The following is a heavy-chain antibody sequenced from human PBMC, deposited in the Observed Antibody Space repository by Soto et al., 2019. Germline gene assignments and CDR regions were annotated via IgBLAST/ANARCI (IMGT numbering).Heavy chain of an antibody. J-gene: IGHJ5*02. D-gene: IGHD3-22*01. CDR2: IIPIFGTA. V-gene: IGHV1-69*13. CDR1: GGTFSSYA. Sequence: SVKVSCKASGGTFSSYAISWVRQAPGQGLEWMGGIIPIFGTANYAQKFQGRVTITADESTSTAYMELSSLRSEDTAVYYCARNYYDERNWFDPWGQGTLVTVSS. CDR3: ARNYYDERNWFDP.